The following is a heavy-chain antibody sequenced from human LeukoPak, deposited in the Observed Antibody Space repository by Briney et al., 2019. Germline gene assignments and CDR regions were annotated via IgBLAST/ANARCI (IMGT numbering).Heavy chain of an antibody. J-gene: IGHJ3*02. D-gene: IGHD5-12*01. CDR1: GYTFTSYG. CDR3: ARDPGSVDIVATILGDAFDI. V-gene: IGHV1-18*01. CDR2: ISAYNGNT. Sequence: ASVKVSCKASGYTFTSYGISWVRQAPGQGLEWMGWISAYNGNTNYAQKLQGRVTMTTDTSTSTAYMELRSLRSDDTAVYYCARDPGSVDIVATILGDAFDIWGQGTTVTVSS.